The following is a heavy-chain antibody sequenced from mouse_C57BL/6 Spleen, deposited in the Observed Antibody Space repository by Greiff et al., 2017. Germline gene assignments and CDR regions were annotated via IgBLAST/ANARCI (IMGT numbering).Heavy chain of an antibody. Sequence: QVQLQQPGAELVRPGSSVKLSCTASGYTFTSYWMDWVKQRPGQGLEWIGNIYPSDSETHYNQKFKDKATLTVDKSSSTAYMQRSSLTSEDSAVYYGGRERGNTWFAYWGQGTLVTVSA. J-gene: IGHJ3*01. CDR3: GRERGNTWFAY. CDR2: IYPSDSET. CDR1: GYTFTSYW. V-gene: IGHV1-61*01.